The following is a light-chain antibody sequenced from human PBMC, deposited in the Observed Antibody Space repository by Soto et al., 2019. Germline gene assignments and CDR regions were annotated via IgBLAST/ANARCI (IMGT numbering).Light chain of an antibody. CDR1: SCDVGRYDY. V-gene: IGLV2-11*01. CDR3: CSFAGSYTYV. J-gene: IGLJ1*01. CDR2: DVS. Sequence: QSVLTQPRSVSGSPGQSVTISCTGTSCDVGRYDYVSWYQQHTGNAPKLIIYDVSERPSGVPDRFSGSKFGNTASLTISGLQAEDEADYSCCSFAGSYTYVFGTGTRSPS.